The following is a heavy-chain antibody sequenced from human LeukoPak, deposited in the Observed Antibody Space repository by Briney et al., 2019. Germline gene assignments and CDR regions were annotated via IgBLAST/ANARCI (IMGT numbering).Heavy chain of an antibody. CDR3: ARGEDYYDSSGYYYDFDY. CDR1: GFTFSSYS. Sequence: GGSLRLSCAASGFTFSSYSMNWVRQAPGKGLEWVTSISSSSSYIYYADSVKGRFTISRDNAKNSLYLQMNSLRAEDTAVYYCARGEDYYDSSGYYYDFDYWGQGTLVTVSS. J-gene: IGHJ4*02. V-gene: IGHV3-21*01. CDR2: ISSSSSYI. D-gene: IGHD3-22*01.